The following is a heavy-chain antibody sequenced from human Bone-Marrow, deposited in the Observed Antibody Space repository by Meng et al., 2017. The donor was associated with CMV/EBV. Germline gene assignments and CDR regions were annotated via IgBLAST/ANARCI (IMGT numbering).Heavy chain of an antibody. CDR2: ISSGSYNI. V-gene: IGHV3-21*06. CDR3: ARLGGGNYYYYALAV. Sequence: GGSLRLSCAASGFTFSRYNMHWVRQAPGKGLEWVSSISSGSYNIDYADSVKGRFTISRDNAKNSLFLQMNSLRAEDTAVYYCARLGGGNYYYYALAVWGKGTTVTVSS. CDR1: GFTFSRYN. D-gene: IGHD3-16*01. J-gene: IGHJ6*04.